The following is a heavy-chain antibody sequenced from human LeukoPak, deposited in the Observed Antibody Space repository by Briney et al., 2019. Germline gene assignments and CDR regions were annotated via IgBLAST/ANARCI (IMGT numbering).Heavy chain of an antibody. J-gene: IGHJ3*02. V-gene: IGHV3-48*04. Sequence: GGSLRLSCAASGFTFSSYSMNWVRQAPGKGVEWVSYISSSSSTIYYADSVKGRFTISRDNAKNSLYLQMNSLRAEDTAVYYCARDEGGSGSYYNPFDAFDIWGQGTMVTVSS. CDR3: ARDEGGSGSYYNPFDAFDI. CDR1: GFTFSSYS. CDR2: ISSSSSTI. D-gene: IGHD3-10*01.